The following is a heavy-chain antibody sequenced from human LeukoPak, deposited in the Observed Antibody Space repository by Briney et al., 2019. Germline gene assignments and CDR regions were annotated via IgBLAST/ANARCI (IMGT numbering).Heavy chain of an antibody. V-gene: IGHV1-18*01. Sequence: ASVTVSCKASGYTFINYAISWVRQAPGQGLEWMGWISAYNGNTNYAQKVQGRVTMTTDTSTSTAYMELRSLRSDETAVYYCARDPGPLYYYDISGSDVFDIWGQGTMVTVSS. CDR3: ARDPGPLYYYDISGSDVFDI. D-gene: IGHD3-22*01. CDR1: GYTFINYA. CDR2: ISAYNGNT. J-gene: IGHJ3*02.